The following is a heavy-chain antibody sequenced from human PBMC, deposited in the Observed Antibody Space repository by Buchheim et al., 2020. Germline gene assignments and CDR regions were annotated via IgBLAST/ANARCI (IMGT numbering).Heavy chain of an antibody. CDR2: IKQDGSEK. J-gene: IGHJ1*01. CDR1: GFTFSSYW. Sequence: EVQLVESGGGLVQPGGSLRLSCAASGFTFSSYWMSWVRQAPGKGLEWVANIKQDGSEKYYVASVKGRFTISRDNAKNSLSLQMNSLRAEDTAVYYCARDQGYYEILTGYYPSGYFQHWGQGTL. V-gene: IGHV3-7*01. CDR3: ARDQGYYEILTGYYPSGYFQH. D-gene: IGHD3-9*01.